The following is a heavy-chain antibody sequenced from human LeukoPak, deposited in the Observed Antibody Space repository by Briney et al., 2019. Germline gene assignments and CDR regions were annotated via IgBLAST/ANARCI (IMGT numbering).Heavy chain of an antibody. D-gene: IGHD4-23*01. Sequence: GRSLRLSCAASGFTFDDYAMHWVRQAPGKGLEWVSGISWNSGSIGYADSVKGRFTISRDNAKNSLYLQMNSLRAEDMALYYCAKVGSRNSAGYFDYWGQGTLVTVSS. CDR2: ISWNSGSI. V-gene: IGHV3-9*03. CDR3: AKVGSRNSAGYFDY. CDR1: GFTFDDYA. J-gene: IGHJ4*02.